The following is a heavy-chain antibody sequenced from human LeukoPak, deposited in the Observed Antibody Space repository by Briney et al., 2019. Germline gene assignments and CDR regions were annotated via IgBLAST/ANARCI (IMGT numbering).Heavy chain of an antibody. J-gene: IGHJ3*02. CDR3: ARERIAVAGSGAFDI. D-gene: IGHD6-19*01. Sequence: GGSLRLSCAASGFTVSSNYMSWVRQAPGKGLEWVSVIYSGGSTYYADSVKGRFTISRDNSKNTLYLQMSSLRAEDTAVYYCARERIAVAGSGAFDIWGQGTMVTVSS. CDR1: GFTVSSNY. CDR2: IYSGGST. V-gene: IGHV3-66*01.